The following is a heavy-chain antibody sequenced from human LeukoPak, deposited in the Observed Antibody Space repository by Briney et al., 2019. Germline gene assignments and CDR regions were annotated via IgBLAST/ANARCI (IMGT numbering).Heavy chain of an antibody. CDR3: ARAEYYYGSGSLIFPDY. Sequence: GGSLRLSCAASGFTFSDYYMSWIRQAPGKGLEWVSYISSSGSTIYYADSVKGRFTISRDNAKNSLYLQMNSLRAEDTAVYCCARAEYYYGSGSLIFPDYWGQGTLVTVSS. V-gene: IGHV3-11*01. J-gene: IGHJ4*02. CDR2: ISSSGSTI. D-gene: IGHD3-10*01. CDR1: GFTFSDYY.